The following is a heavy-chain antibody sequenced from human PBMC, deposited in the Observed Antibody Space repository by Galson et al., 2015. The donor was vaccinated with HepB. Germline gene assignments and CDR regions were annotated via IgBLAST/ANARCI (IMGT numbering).Heavy chain of an antibody. Sequence: SVKVSCKASGYTFTDYYLHWVRQAPGQGLEWMGRISAHNGNTNYTQKVQGRVTVTTDTSTSTAYMELRSLRSDDTAVYYCARVGYCSTTKCYTLGWFDPWGQGTLVIVSS. CDR3: ARVGYCSTTKCYTLGWFDP. V-gene: IGHV1-18*04. J-gene: IGHJ5*02. CDR2: ISAHNGNT. D-gene: IGHD2-2*02. CDR1: GYTFTDYY.